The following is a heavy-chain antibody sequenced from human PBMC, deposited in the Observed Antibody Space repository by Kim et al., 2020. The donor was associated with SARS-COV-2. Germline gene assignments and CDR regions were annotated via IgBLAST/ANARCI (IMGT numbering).Heavy chain of an antibody. CDR2: MWYDGSNE. J-gene: IGHJ5*02. CDR3: ARRATSSNRFDP. V-gene: IGHV3-33*07. Sequence: GGSLRLSCATSGCMFRSYGMFWVRQAPGKGLEWLAVMWYDGSNEYYGDSVNGRFTISRDNSKNTLYLQMNSLRGEDTAVYYCARRATSSNRFDPWGQGTLVTVSS. CDR1: GCMFRSYG. D-gene: IGHD2-2*01.